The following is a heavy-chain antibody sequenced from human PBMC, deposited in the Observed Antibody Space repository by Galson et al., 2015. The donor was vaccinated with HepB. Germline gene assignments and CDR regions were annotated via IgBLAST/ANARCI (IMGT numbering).Heavy chain of an antibody. D-gene: IGHD2-2*01. CDR3: ARPYCSTTNCNGYYYMDV. CDR2: IWYDGSNK. V-gene: IGHV3-33*01. J-gene: IGHJ6*03. CDR1: GFTFSSYD. Sequence: SLRLSCAASGFTFSSYDMHWVRQSPGKGLEWVAVIWYDGSNKYCADSVKGRFTISRDNSKNTLYLQMNSLRAEDTAVYYCARPYCSTTNCNGYYYMDVWGKGTTVTVSS.